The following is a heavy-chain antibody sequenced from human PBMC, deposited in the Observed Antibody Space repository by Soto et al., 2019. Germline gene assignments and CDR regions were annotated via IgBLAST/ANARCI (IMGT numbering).Heavy chain of an antibody. CDR1: GFTFSTYW. CDR2: INQDGSEI. Sequence: GGSLRLSCAASGFTFSTYWMTWVRQAPGKGLEWVANINQDGSEIYYVDSVKGRFTFSRDNAKNSLYLHMNSLRVEDTALYYCATYDARSSGGSCYFDNWGQGTLVTVSS. D-gene: IGHD2-15*01. J-gene: IGHJ4*02. CDR3: ATYDARSSGGSCYFDN. V-gene: IGHV3-7*01.